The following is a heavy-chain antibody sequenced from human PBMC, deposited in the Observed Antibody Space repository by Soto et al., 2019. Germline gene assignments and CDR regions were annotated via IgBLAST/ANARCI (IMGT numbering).Heavy chain of an antibody. J-gene: IGHJ4*02. Sequence: GGSLRLSCAASGFTFSSHAMSWVRQAPGKGLEWVSAISGSGGSTYYADSVKGRFTISRDNSKNTLYLQMNSLRAEDTAVYYCAKDDRLYYYDSSGYYSPLLDYWGQGTLVTVSS. V-gene: IGHV3-23*01. CDR3: AKDDRLYYYDSSGYYSPLLDY. D-gene: IGHD3-22*01. CDR1: GFTFSSHA. CDR2: ISGSGGST.